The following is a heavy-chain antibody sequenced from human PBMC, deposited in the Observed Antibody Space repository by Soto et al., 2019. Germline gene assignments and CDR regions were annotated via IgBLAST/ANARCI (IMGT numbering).Heavy chain of an antibody. J-gene: IGHJ4*02. CDR3: ATASGGHGRIAPAGQY. CDR1: GFTFSSYG. V-gene: IGHV3-30*03. Sequence: AGGSLRLSCAASGFTFSSYGMHWVRQAPGKGREWVAVISYDGSNKYYADSVKGRFTISRDNSKNTLYLQMNSLRAEDTAVYSCATASGGHGRIAPAGQYWGPGTLVTVSS. D-gene: IGHD6-13*01. CDR2: ISYDGSNK.